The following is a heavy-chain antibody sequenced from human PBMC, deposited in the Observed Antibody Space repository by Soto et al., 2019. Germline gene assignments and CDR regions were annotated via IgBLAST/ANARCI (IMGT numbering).Heavy chain of an antibody. Sequence: GGSLRLSCAASGFTFSSYAMSWVRQAPGKGLEWVSAISGSGGSTYYADSVKGRFTISRDNSKNTLYLQMNSLRAEDTAVYYCAKSPPPTVMHYYYYYGMDVWGQGTTVTVSS. CDR2: ISGSGGST. CDR1: GFTFSSYA. D-gene: IGHD4-4*01. J-gene: IGHJ6*02. CDR3: AKSPPPTVMHYYYYYGMDV. V-gene: IGHV3-23*01.